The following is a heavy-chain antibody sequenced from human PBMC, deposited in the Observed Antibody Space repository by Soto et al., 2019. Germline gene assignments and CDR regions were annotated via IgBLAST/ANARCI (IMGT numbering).Heavy chain of an antibody. Sequence: GASLKVSCKVSGYTLTELSMHWVRQAPGKGLEWMGGFDPEDGETIYAQKFQGRVTMTEDTSTDTAYMELSSLRSEDTAVYYCATSSITMIVVVTQGSFDYWGQGTLVTVSS. V-gene: IGHV1-24*01. CDR1: GYTLTELS. CDR3: ATSSITMIVVVTQGSFDY. CDR2: FDPEDGET. J-gene: IGHJ4*02. D-gene: IGHD3-22*01.